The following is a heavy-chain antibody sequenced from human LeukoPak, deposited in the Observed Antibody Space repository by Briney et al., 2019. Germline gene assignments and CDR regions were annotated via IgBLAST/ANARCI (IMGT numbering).Heavy chain of an antibody. CDR1: GYTFTGYY. V-gene: IGHV1-2*02. D-gene: IGHD3-10*01. CDR2: INPNSGGT. CDR3: AAPAGYGSGARLDY. Sequence: GASVKVSCKASGYTFTGYYMHWVRQAPGQGLEWMGWINPNSGGTNYAQKFQGRVTITADKSTSTAYMELSSLRSDDTAVYYCAAPAGYGSGARLDYWGQGTLVTVSS. J-gene: IGHJ4*02.